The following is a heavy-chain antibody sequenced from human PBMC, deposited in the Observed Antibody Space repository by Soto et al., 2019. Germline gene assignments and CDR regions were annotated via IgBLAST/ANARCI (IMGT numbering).Heavy chain of an antibody. CDR1: GGTFSSYV. CDR2: IIPVSGTA. CDR3: ARGEDDYGDFGSMDV. J-gene: IGHJ6*02. D-gene: IGHD4-17*01. Sequence: QVHLEQSGAEVKKPGSSVKVSCKFSGGTFSSYVIIWVRQAPGQGLEWMGGIIPVSGTANYAQKFHGRVTISADAATNTAYMELSSVRFDDTAVYYCARGEDDYGDFGSMDVWGQGTSVTVSS. V-gene: IGHV1-69*01.